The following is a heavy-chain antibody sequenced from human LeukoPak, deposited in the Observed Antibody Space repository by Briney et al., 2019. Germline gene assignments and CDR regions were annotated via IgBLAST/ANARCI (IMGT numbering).Heavy chain of an antibody. J-gene: IGHJ4*02. CDR2: IYYSGST. CDR3: ARCLFGELCLYFDY. V-gene: IGHV4-59*08. Sequence: PSETLSLTCTVSGGSISSYYWSWIRQPPGKGLEWIGYIYYSGSTNYNPSLKSRVTISVDTSKNQFSLKLSSVTAADTAVYYCARCLFGELCLYFDYWAREPWPPSPQ. CDR1: GGSISSYY. D-gene: IGHD3-10*02.